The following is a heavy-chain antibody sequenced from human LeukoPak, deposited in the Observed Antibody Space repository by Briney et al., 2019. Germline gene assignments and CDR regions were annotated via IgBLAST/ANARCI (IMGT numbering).Heavy chain of an antibody. CDR1: GYSISSGYY. Sequence: SETLSLTCTVSGYSISSGYYWGWIRQPPGKGLEWIGSIYYSGSTYYNPSLKSRVTISVDTSKNQFSLKLSSVTAADTAVYYCAREDCSSTSCYYFDYWGQGTLVTVSS. CDR2: IYYSGST. V-gene: IGHV4-38-2*02. CDR3: AREDCSSTSCYYFDY. J-gene: IGHJ4*02. D-gene: IGHD2-2*01.